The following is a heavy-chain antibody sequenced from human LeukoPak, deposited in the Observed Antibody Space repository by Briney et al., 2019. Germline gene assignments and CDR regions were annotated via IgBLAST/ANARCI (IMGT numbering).Heavy chain of an antibody. CDR2: INPNRGGT. V-gene: IGHV1-2*02. CDR3: ARGDSSSWYYFDY. Sequence: GASLKGSCKASGYTFTGYYMHWVRQAPGQGLEWMGWINPNRGGTNYAQKFQGRVTMTRDTSISTAYMELSRLRSDDTAVYYCARGDSSSWYYFDYWGQGTLVTVSS. D-gene: IGHD6-13*01. CDR1: GYTFTGYY. J-gene: IGHJ4*02.